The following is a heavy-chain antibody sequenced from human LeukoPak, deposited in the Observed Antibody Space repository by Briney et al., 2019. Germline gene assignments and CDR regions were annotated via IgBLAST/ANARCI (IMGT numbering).Heavy chain of an antibody. Sequence: GGSLRLSCAASGFTFSSYGMHWVRQAPGKGLEWVSYISSSGSTIYYADSVKGRFTVSRDNAKNSLYLQMNSLRAEDTAVYYCVTERFHSSGWYSDYWGQGTLVTVSS. V-gene: IGHV3-48*04. D-gene: IGHD6-19*01. J-gene: IGHJ4*02. CDR3: VTERFHSSGWYSDY. CDR2: ISSSGSTI. CDR1: GFTFSSYG.